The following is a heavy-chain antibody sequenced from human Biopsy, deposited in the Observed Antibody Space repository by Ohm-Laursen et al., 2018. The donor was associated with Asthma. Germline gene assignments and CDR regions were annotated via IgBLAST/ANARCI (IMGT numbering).Heavy chain of an antibody. V-gene: IGHV4-30-2*05. CDR3: ARASVAASSNWFDP. D-gene: IGHD6-19*01. Sequence: TLSLTCAVSGDSITSGGCCWNWIRQHPGKGLEWIGYIHHSGTSYFNPSLKGGVTISVDTSKNQFSLKLSSVTAADTAAYYCARASVAASSNWFDPWGQGTLVTVSS. CDR1: GDSITSGGCC. CDR2: IHHSGTS. J-gene: IGHJ5*02.